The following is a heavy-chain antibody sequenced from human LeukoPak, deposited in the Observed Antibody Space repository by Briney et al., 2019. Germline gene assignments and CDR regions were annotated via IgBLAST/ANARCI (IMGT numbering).Heavy chain of an antibody. D-gene: IGHD6-13*01. CDR2: IDPSDSYT. J-gene: IGHJ6*02. Sequence: GESLKISCKGSGYSFTSYWSSWVRQMPRGSLERMVGIDPSDSYTNYSPSFQGHVTISADKSISTAYLQWSSLKASDTAMYYCARRRSLYSSNGMDVWGQGTTVTVSS. CDR1: GYSFTSYW. CDR3: ARRRSLYSSNGMDV. V-gene: IGHV5-10-1*01.